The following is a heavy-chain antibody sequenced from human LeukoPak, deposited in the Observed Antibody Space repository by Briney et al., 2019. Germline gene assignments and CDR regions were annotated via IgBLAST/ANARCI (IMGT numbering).Heavy chain of an antibody. CDR2: IYYSGST. D-gene: IGHD5-18*01. J-gene: IGHJ4*02. V-gene: IGHV4-59*12. CDR1: GGSISSYY. Sequence: SETLSLTCTVSGGSISSYYWSSIRQPPGKGLEWIGYIYYSGSTYYNPSLKSRVTISVDTSNNQFSLKLSSVTDADTAVYYCARDRWNSYGEVDYWGQGTLVTVSS. CDR3: ARDRWNSYGEVDY.